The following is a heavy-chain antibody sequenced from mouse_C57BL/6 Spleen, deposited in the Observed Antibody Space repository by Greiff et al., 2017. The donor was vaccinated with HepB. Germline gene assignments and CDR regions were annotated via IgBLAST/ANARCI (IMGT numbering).Heavy chain of an antibody. V-gene: IGHV1-42*01. J-gene: IGHJ2*01. D-gene: IGHD3-2*02. Sequence: EVQLQQSGPELVKPGASVKISCKASGYSFTGYYMNWVKQSPEKSLEWIGEINPSTGGTTYNQKFKAKATLTVDKSSSTAYMQLKSLTSEDSAVYYCARELRLPSFDYWGQGTTLIVSS. CDR2: INPSTGGT. CDR3: ARELRLPSFDY. CDR1: GYSFTGYY.